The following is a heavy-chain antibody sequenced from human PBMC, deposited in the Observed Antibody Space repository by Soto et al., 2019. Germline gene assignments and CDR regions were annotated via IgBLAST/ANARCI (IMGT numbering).Heavy chain of an antibody. CDR3: ARVDTSMGATCVSY. J-gene: IGHJ4*02. D-gene: IGHD1-26*01. V-gene: IGHV4-31*03. Sequence: QVQLQESGPGLVKPSQTLSLTCTVSGGSISSGGYYWSWIRQHPGKGLEWIGYIYYSGSTYYNPSLTSRVTIXGXTXXNQFSLKLSSVTAADTAVYYCARVDTSMGATCVSYWGQGTLVTVSS. CDR1: GGSISSGGYY. CDR2: IYYSGST.